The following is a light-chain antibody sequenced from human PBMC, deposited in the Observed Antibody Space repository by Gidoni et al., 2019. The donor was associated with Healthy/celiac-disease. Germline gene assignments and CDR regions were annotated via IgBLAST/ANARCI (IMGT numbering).Light chain of an antibody. V-gene: IGLV2-8*01. CDR3: SSYAGSNNYV. J-gene: IGLJ1*01. CDR2: EVS. Sequence: QSALTQHSSASGAPGQSVTIACTGTSSDVGGYNYVSWYQQHPGKAPKLMIYEVSKRPSGVPDRFSGSKPGNTASLTVSRLQAEDEADYYCSSYAGSNNYVFGTGTKVTVL. CDR1: SSDVGGYNY.